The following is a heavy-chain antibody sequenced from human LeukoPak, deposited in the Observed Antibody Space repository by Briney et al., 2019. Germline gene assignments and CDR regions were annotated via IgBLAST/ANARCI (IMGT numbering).Heavy chain of an antibody. Sequence: PGGSLRLSCAASGFTFTSYWMHWVRQAPGKGLVWVSRVDGDGSTTTYADSVKGRFTISRDNAKNTLYLQMNSLRAEDTAVYYCATTWGSSGSFDYWGQGTLVTVSS. V-gene: IGHV3-74*01. CDR3: ATTWGSSGSFDY. CDR1: GFTFTSYW. D-gene: IGHD6-19*01. J-gene: IGHJ4*02. CDR2: VDGDGSTT.